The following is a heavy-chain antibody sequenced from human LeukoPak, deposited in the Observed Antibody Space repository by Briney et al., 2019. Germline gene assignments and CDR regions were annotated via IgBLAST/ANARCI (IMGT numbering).Heavy chain of an antibody. Sequence: SETLSLTCAVYGGSFSGYYWSWIRQPPGKGLEWIGEINHSGSTNYNPSLKSRVTISVDTSKNQFSLKLSSVTAADTAVCYCARGLRGVVVVPAAMGKGFDYWGQGTLVTVSS. J-gene: IGHJ4*02. CDR1: GGSFSGYY. CDR2: INHSGST. CDR3: ARGLRGVVVVPAAMGKGFDY. V-gene: IGHV4-34*01. D-gene: IGHD2-2*01.